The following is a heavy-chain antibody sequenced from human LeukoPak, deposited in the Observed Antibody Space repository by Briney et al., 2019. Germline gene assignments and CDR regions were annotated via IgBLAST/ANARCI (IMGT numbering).Heavy chain of an antibody. CDR2: INHSGST. J-gene: IGHJ2*01. V-gene: IGHV4-34*01. CDR1: GGSISSYY. Sequence: PSETLSLTCTVSGGSISSYYWSWIRQPPGKGLEWIGEINHSGSTNYNPSLKSRVTISVDTSKNQFSLKLSSVTAADTAVYYCARWLDTAMVRSYWYFDLWGRGTLVTVSS. D-gene: IGHD5-18*01. CDR3: ARWLDTAMVRSYWYFDL.